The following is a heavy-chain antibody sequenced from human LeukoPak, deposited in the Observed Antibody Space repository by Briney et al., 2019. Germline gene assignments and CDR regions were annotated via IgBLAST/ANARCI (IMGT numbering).Heavy chain of an antibody. Sequence: ASVKVSCKASGYNFKNYAISWVQQAPGQGLEWIGWISTYNGDTRYARKFQGRVTLTTDTSTTTAYMEMGSLTSDDTAVYYCARDPSNTGGWNPYFDYWGLGTLVTVSS. J-gene: IGHJ4*02. V-gene: IGHV1-18*01. CDR2: ISTYNGDT. D-gene: IGHD6-19*01. CDR3: ARDPSNTGGWNPYFDY. CDR1: GYNFKNYA.